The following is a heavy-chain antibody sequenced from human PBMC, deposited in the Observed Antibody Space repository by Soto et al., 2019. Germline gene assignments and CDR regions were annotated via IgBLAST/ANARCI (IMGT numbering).Heavy chain of an antibody. CDR3: ASRLVGVASNWFDP. D-gene: IGHD3-16*01. CDR1: GGNFSSYS. J-gene: IGHJ5*02. Sequence: QVQLVQSGAEVKKPGSSVKVSCKASGGNFSSYSVSWVRQAPGQGLEWMGGIIPIFGPANYAQKFQGRVTITADESASTVYMELSSLRSEDTAVYYCASRLVGVASNWFDPWGQGTLVTVSS. CDR2: IIPIFGPA. V-gene: IGHV1-69*01.